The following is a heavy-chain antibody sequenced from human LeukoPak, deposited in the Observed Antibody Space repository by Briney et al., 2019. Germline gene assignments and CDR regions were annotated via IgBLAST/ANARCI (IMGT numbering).Heavy chain of an antibody. D-gene: IGHD7-27*01. Sequence: GGSLRLSCAASGFTFSNYWMHWVRQAPEKGLVWVSRINSDGSSASYADSVKGRYTISRDNAKNTLYLQMNSLRAEDTAVYFCVRGLSTGDPGYWGQGTLVTVSS. J-gene: IGHJ4*02. CDR1: GFTFSNYW. CDR3: VRGLSTGDPGY. CDR2: INSDGSSA. V-gene: IGHV3-74*01.